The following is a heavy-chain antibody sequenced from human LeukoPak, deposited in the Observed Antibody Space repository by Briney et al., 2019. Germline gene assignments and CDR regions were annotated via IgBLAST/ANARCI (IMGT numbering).Heavy chain of an antibody. D-gene: IGHD7-27*01. Sequence: PSETLSLTCTVSGGSISSYYWSWIRQAPGKGLEWIGYIYDSGSTNYNPSLKSRVTSSVDTSKNHFSLMLSSVTAVDTAVYYWARYGSGASPFDYWGQGTLVTVSS. J-gene: IGHJ4*02. CDR1: GGSISSYY. V-gene: IGHV4-59*01. CDR3: ARYGSGASPFDY. CDR2: IYDSGST.